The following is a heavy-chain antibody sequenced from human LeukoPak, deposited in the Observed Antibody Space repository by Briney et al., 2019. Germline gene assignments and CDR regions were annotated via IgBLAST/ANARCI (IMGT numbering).Heavy chain of an antibody. V-gene: IGHV3-33*01. J-gene: IGHJ6*03. CDR1: GFNLNSYA. D-gene: IGHD1-26*01. Sequence: HPGGSLRLSCAVSGFNLNSYAMHWVRQAPGKGLDWVAVIRHDETNSFYAGSVQGRFTISRDAATKTVYLQMNSLRAEDTATYYCARVLSGTPFDYYLYMDVWGKGTTVIVSS. CDR3: ARVLSGTPFDYYLYMDV. CDR2: IRHDETNS.